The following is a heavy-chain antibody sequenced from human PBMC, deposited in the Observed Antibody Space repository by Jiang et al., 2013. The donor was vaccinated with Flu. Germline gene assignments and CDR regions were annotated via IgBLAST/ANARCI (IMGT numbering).Heavy chain of an antibody. J-gene: IGHJ5*02. CDR3: ARDQSERDYDFWSGYYNEGGVXMNWFDP. CDR1: GYTFTSYT. Sequence: SGAEVKKPGASVKVSCKASGYTFTSYTISWVRQAPGQGLEWMGRIIPILGIANYAQKFQGRVTITADKSTSTAYMELSSLRSEDTAVYYCARDQSERDYDFWSGYYNEGGVXMNWFDPGAREPWSPSPQ. D-gene: IGHD3-3*01. V-gene: IGHV1-69*04. CDR2: IIPILGIA.